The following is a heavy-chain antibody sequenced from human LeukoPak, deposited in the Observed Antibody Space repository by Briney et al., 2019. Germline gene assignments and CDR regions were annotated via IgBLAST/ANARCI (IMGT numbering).Heavy chain of an antibody. D-gene: IGHD3-10*01. Sequence: GGSLRLSCAASGFTFSSFAMSWVRQAPGKGLEWVSAISGSGVTTFYADSVKGRFTISRDNSKNTLYLQMNSLRAEDTAVYYCAKRHYYASGSYDYWGQGTLVTVSS. V-gene: IGHV3-23*01. J-gene: IGHJ4*02. CDR2: ISGSGVTT. CDR1: GFTFSSFA. CDR3: AKRHYYASGSYDY.